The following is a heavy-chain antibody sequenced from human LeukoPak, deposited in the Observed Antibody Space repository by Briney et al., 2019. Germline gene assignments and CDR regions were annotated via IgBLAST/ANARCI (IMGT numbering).Heavy chain of an antibody. Sequence: ASVKVSCKASGYTFTSYGISWVRQAPGQGLEWMGWISAYNGNTNYAQKLQGRVTMTTDTSTSTAYMELRSLRSDDTAVYYCARVSYDYGEGQNDYWGQGTLVTVSS. CDR3: ARVSYDYGEGQNDY. J-gene: IGHJ4*02. D-gene: IGHD5-12*01. CDR2: ISAYNGNT. CDR1: GYTFTSYG. V-gene: IGHV1-18*01.